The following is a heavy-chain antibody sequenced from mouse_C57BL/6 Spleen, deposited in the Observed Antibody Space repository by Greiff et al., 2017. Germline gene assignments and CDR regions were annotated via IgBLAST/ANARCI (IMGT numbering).Heavy chain of an antibody. J-gene: IGHJ2*01. V-gene: IGHV5-17*01. D-gene: IGHD2-4*01. Sequence: DVMLVESGGGLVKPGGSLQLSCAASGFTFSDYGMHWVRQAPEKGLEWVAYISSGSSTIYYADTVKGRFTITRDNAKNTLFLQMTSLRSEDTAMYYCARDDYAYFDFWGQGTTLPVSS. CDR3: ARDDYAYFDF. CDR1: GFTFSDYG. CDR2: ISSGSSTI.